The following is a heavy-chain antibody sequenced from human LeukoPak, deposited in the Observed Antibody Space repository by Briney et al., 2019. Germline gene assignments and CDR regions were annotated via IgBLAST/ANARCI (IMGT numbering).Heavy chain of an antibody. CDR3: ARVRIAAAGYFDY. CDR1: GYTFTGYY. Sequence: GASVKVSCKASGYTFTGYYMHWVRQAPGQGLEWMGWINPNSGGTNYAQKLQGRVTMTTDTSTSTAYMELRSLRSDDTAVYYCARVRIAAAGYFDYWGQGTLVTVSS. V-gene: IGHV1-2*02. J-gene: IGHJ4*02. CDR2: INPNSGGT. D-gene: IGHD6-13*01.